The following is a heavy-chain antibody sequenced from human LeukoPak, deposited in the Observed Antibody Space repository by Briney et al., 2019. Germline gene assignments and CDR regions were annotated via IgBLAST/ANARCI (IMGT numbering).Heavy chain of an antibody. CDR1: GFXFSSSW. V-gene: IGHV3-74*01. D-gene: IGHD2-2*01. J-gene: IGHJ4*02. Sequence: GGSLRLSCAASGFXFSSSWIHWVRQAPGKGRVWVSRINSDGSITTYADSVRGRFTISRDNAKSTLYLQMNSLRAEDTAVYYCASSTQISKYADYWGQGALVTVSS. CDR3: ASSTQISKYADY. CDR2: INSDGSIT.